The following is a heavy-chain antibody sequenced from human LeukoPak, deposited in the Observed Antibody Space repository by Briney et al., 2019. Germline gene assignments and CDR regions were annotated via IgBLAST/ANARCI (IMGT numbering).Heavy chain of an antibody. Sequence: ASVKASCKASGYTLTCYGITWVRQTPGQGLEWMGWISAYNGNTYYAQKLQGRVTMTRDTSISTAYMELSRLRSDDTAVYYCARDEREVDTMIVVVAYDYWGQGTLVTVSS. V-gene: IGHV1-18*01. CDR3: ARDEREVDTMIVVVAYDY. J-gene: IGHJ4*02. CDR2: ISAYNGNT. CDR1: GYTLTCYG. D-gene: IGHD3-22*01.